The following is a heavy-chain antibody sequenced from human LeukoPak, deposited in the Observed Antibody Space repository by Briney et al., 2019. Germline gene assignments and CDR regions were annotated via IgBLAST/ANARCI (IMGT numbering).Heavy chain of an antibody. CDR3: ARDLSRPRYDFWSGYHVPLDY. J-gene: IGHJ4*02. Sequence: GGSLRLSCAAPGFTFSSYSMNWVRQAPGKGLEWVSSISSSSSYIYYADSVKGRFTISRDNAKNSLYLQMNSLRAEDTAVYYCARDLSRPRYDFWSGYHVPLDYWGQGTLVTVSS. CDR2: ISSSSSYI. CDR1: GFTFSSYS. D-gene: IGHD3-3*01. V-gene: IGHV3-21*01.